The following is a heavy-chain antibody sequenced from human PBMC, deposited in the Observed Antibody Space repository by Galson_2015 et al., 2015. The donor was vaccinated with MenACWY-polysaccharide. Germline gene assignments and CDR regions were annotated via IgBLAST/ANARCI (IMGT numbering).Heavy chain of an antibody. CDR3: ARGIISMVRGVGIASRWFDP. J-gene: IGHJ5*02. V-gene: IGHV3-74*01. Sequence: SLRLSCAASGFTFSDYWMHWVRQAPGKGLVWVSRINSDGSGTSYADSVKGRFTISRDNAKNTLYLQMNSLRAEDTAVYYCARGIISMVRGVGIASRWFDPWGQGTLVIVSS. D-gene: IGHD3-10*01. CDR1: GFTFSDYW. CDR2: INSDGSGT.